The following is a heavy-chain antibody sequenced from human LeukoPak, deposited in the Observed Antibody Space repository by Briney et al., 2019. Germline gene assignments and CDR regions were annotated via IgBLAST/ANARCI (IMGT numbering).Heavy chain of an antibody. CDR2: IRYDGSNK. J-gene: IGHJ4*02. D-gene: IGHD1-26*01. Sequence: GGSLRLSCAASGFTFSSYSMNWVRQAPGKGLEWVAFIRYDGSNKYYADSVKGRFTISRDNSKNTLYLQMNSLRAEDTAVYYCAKDQGRSGSYVDYWGQGTLVTVSS. CDR1: GFTFSSYS. V-gene: IGHV3-30*02. CDR3: AKDQGRSGSYVDY.